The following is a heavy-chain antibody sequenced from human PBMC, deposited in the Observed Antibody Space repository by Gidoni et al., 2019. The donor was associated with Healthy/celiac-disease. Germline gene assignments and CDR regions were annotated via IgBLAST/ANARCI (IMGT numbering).Heavy chain of an antibody. CDR1: GFTFSSYS. V-gene: IGHV3-21*01. CDR2: ISSSSSYI. J-gene: IGHJ4*02. D-gene: IGHD2-21*02. CDR3: ARELCGGDCPGLLDY. Sequence: EVQLVESGGGLVKPGGSLRLSCAASGFTFSSYSMNWVRQAPGKGLEWVSSISSSSSYIYYADSVKGRFTISRDNAKNSLYLQMNSLRAEDTAVYYCARELCGGDCPGLLDYWGQGTLVTVSS.